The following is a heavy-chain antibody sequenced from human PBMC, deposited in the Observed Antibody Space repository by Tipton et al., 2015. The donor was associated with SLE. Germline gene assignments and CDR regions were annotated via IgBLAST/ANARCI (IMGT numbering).Heavy chain of an antibody. D-gene: IGHD3-10*01. J-gene: IGHJ6*02. V-gene: IGHV4-59*12. CDR2: IYYSGST. CDR3: ARVWYYGSGSPHYGMDV. Sequence: LRLSCSVSGDSISSSYWSWIRQPPGKGLEWIGYIYYSGSTNYNPSLKSRVTISVDTSKNQFSLKLSSVTAADTAVYYCARVWYYGSGSPHYGMDVWGQGTTVTVSS. CDR1: GDSISSSY.